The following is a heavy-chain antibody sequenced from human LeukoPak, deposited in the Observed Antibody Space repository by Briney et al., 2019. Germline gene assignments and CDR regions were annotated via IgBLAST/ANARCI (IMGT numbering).Heavy chain of an antibody. Sequence: SETLSLTCTVSGGSISSSRYYWGWIRQPPGKGLEWIGEINHSGSTNYNPSLKSRVTISVDTSKNQFSLKLSSVTAADTAVYYCARRPLTMVRGVILGWFDPWGQGTLVTVSS. V-gene: IGHV4-39*07. J-gene: IGHJ5*02. D-gene: IGHD3-10*01. CDR3: ARRPLTMVRGVILGWFDP. CDR1: GGSISSSRYY. CDR2: INHSGST.